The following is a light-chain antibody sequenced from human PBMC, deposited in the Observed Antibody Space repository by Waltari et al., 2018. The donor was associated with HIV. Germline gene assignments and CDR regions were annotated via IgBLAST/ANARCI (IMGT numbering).Light chain of an antibody. Sequence: GDRVTITCRASQNIGDYLNWYHQKPGKAPQLLISGASSLQSGVPSRFRGSGSGTEFTLTISSLQPEDFATYFCQQSHNIPLTFGQGTKVEIK. CDR1: QNIGDY. V-gene: IGKV1-39*01. J-gene: IGKJ1*01. CDR2: GAS. CDR3: QQSHNIPLT.